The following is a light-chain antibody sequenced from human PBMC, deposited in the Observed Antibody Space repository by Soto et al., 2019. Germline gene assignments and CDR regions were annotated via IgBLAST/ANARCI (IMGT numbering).Light chain of an antibody. J-gene: IGKJ3*01. Sequence: DIEMTQSPSSVSASVGDRITITCRASESISNKLNWYQQKPGKAPALLISAASRLHSGVPSRFSGSGSGTDFTLTIRSLQREDFASYYCQQGYRTPFTFGPGTKVDFK. CDR1: ESISNK. CDR3: QQGYRTPFT. V-gene: IGKV1-39*01. CDR2: AAS.